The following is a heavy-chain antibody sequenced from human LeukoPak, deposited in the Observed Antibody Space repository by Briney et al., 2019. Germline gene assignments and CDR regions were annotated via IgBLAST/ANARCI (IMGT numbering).Heavy chain of an antibody. CDR2: VSITSKTI. CDR3: ARLVGSRSCSGGTCYSDY. J-gene: IGHJ4*02. V-gene: IGHV3-48*02. CDR1: GFTFSSND. Sequence: GGSLRLSCAGSGFTFSSNDMSWVRQPPGKGLEWVSYVSITSKTIKYADSVKGRFTISRDNAKNSLYLQMNSLRDEDTAVYYCARLVGSRSCSGGTCYSDYWGQGTLVTVSS. D-gene: IGHD2-15*01.